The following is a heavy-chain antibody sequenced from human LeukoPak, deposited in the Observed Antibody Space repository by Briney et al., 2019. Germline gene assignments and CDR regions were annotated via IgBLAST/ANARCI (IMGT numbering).Heavy chain of an antibody. CDR1: GYTFSSYG. CDR2: ISVYNGNT. D-gene: IGHD4-23*01. CDR3: ARTFTVVTGRGRAFDI. Sequence: ASVKVSCKASGYTFSSYGISWVRQAPGQGLEWMGCISVYNGNTNYAQKLQGRVTMTTDTSTSTAYMELRSLRSDDTAVYYCARTFTVVTGRGRAFDIWGQGTMVTVSS. V-gene: IGHV1-18*01. J-gene: IGHJ3*02.